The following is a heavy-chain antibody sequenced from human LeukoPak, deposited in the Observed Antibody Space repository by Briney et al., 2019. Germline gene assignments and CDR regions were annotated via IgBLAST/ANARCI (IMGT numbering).Heavy chain of an antibody. CDR1: GYTFTSYY. CDR3: ARGRWLVGAPKGHYFDY. D-gene: IGHD1-26*01. CDR2: INPSGGST. Sequence: GASVKVSCKASGYTFTSYYMHWVRQAPGQGLEWMGIINPSGGSTSYAQKFQGRVTMTRDTSTSTVYMELSSLRSEDTAVYYCARGRWLVGAPKGHYFDYWGQGTLVTVSS. V-gene: IGHV1-46*01. J-gene: IGHJ4*02.